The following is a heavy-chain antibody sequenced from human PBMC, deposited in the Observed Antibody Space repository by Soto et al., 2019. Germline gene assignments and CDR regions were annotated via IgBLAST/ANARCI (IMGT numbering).Heavy chain of an antibody. J-gene: IGHJ5*02. Sequence: GTSVKVSCKVSGHTLNEVAMHWVRQAPGKGLEWLGGFDPDEAETIYAQHFQGRVTMTEDTSTDTVYMELSSLRSEDTALYFCTTYHGDYNFDHWGQGTLVTVSS. CDR3: TTYHGDYNFDH. CDR1: GHTLNEVA. V-gene: IGHV1-24*01. CDR2: FDPDEAET. D-gene: IGHD4-17*01.